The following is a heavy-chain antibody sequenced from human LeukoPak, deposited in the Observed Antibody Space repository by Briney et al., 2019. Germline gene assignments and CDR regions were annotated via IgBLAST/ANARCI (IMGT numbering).Heavy chain of an antibody. J-gene: IGHJ5*02. CDR2: IYPGDSDT. V-gene: IGHV5-51*01. Sequence: GESLKISGKGSGYSFTSYWIGWVRQMPGKGLEWMGIIYPGDSDTTYSPSFQGQVTISADKSISTAYLQWSSLKASDTAMYYCARQPYYYGSGSYTDWFDPWGQGTLVTVSS. D-gene: IGHD3-10*01. CDR3: ARQPYYYGSGSYTDWFDP. CDR1: GYSFTSYW.